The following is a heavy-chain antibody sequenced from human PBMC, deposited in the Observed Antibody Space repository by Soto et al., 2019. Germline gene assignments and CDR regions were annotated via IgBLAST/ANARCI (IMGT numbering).Heavy chain of an antibody. CDR3: ARDHRGYSYGLFAY. J-gene: IGHJ4*02. V-gene: IGHV3-11*05. D-gene: IGHD5-18*01. Sequence: GGSLRLSCASSGFTFSDYYMSWIRQAPGKGLEWVSYISSSSSYTNYADSVKGRFTISRDNAKNSLYLQMNSLRAEDTAVYYCARDHRGYSYGLFAYWAQGTLVPVPS. CDR2: ISSSSSYT. CDR1: GFTFSDYY.